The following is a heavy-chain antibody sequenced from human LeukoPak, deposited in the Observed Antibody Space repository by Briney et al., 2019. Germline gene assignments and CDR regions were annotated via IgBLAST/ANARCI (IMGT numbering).Heavy chain of an antibody. CDR3: ARDYGDARYNWFDP. V-gene: IGHV4-30-4*08. CDR1: TFSNYA. D-gene: IGHD4-17*01. CDR2: IYYSGST. Sequence: TFSNYAMSWVRQPPGKGLEWIGYIYYSGSTYYNPSLKSRVTISVDTSKNQFSLKLSSVTAADTAVYYCARDYGDARYNWFDPWGQGTLVTVSS. J-gene: IGHJ5*02.